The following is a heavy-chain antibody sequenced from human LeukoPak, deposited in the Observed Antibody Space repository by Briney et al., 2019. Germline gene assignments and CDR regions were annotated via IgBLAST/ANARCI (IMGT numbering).Heavy chain of an antibody. J-gene: IGHJ3*02. Sequence: PGGSLRLSCAASGFTFSSYGMSWVRQAPGKGLEWVSAISGSGGSTYYADSVKGRFTISRDNSKNTLYLQMNSLRAEDTAVYYCAKEKYYYGSGSSKIDIWGQGTTVTVSS. CDR1: GFTFSSYG. V-gene: IGHV3-23*01. CDR3: AKEKYYYGSGSSKIDI. CDR2: ISGSGGST. D-gene: IGHD3-10*01.